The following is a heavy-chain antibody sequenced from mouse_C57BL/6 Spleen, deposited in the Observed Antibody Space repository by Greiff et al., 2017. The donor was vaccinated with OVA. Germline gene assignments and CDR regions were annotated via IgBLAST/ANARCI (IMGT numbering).Heavy chain of an antibody. CDR2: IYPSDSET. D-gene: IGHD1-1*01. CDR1: GYTFTSYW. Sequence: VQLQQPGAELVRPGSSVKLSCKASGYTFTSYWLDWVKQRPGQGLEWIGNIYPSDSETHYNQKFKDKATLTVDKSSSTAYMQLSSLTSEDSAVYYCARHSTTVVAPNFDVWGTGTTVTVSS. J-gene: IGHJ1*03. CDR3: ARHSTTVVAPNFDV. V-gene: IGHV1-61*01.